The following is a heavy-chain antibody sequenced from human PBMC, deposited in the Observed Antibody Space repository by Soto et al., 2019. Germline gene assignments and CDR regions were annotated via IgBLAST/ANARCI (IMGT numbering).Heavy chain of an antibody. CDR2: ISAFNGDT. J-gene: IGHJ4*02. CDR3: AREAGWQRMVPDD. CDR1: GYTFSSYG. V-gene: IGHV1-18*04. D-gene: IGHD6-25*01. Sequence: QVQLVQSGTEVKKPGASVNVSCKAFGYTFSSYGFSWVRQVPGQGLGWLGWISAFNGDTQYAQTMKGRLTVTTDTSTTTVHMELRSLTPADTAVYYCAREAGWQRMVPDDWGQGTLVTVS.